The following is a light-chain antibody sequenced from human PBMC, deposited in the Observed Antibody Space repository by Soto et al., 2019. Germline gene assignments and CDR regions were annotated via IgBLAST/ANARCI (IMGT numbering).Light chain of an antibody. CDR3: QQYNNWPRT. Sequence: MMMTQSPATFSVSPGERVTLSCRTSHSVNSHVAWYQQKPGQAPRLLLYGASTRAPGIPARFSGSGSGTEFTLTISSLQSEDFAVYYCQQYNNWPRTFGQGTKVDIK. CDR1: HSVNSH. CDR2: GAS. J-gene: IGKJ1*01. V-gene: IGKV3-15*01.